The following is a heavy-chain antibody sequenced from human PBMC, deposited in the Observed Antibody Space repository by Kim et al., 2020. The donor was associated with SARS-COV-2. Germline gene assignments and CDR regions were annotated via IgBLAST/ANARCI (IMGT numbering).Heavy chain of an antibody. CDR3: ARTGTFGDYGDYVED. Sequence: SVKVSCKASGGTFSSYAISWVRQAPGQGLEWMGGTIPIFGTANYAQKFQGRVTITADESTSTAYMEVSSLRSEDTAVYYCARTGTFGDYGDYVEDWGQGTLVTVSS. D-gene: IGHD4-17*01. J-gene: IGHJ4*02. CDR1: GGTFSSYA. CDR2: TIPIFGTA. V-gene: IGHV1-69*13.